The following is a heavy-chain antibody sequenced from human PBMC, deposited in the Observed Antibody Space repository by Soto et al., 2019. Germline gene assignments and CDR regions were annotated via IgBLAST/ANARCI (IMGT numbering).Heavy chain of an antibody. V-gene: IGHV2-70*11. CDR3: ARIPLWFGELSFDY. CDR2: IDWDDDK. J-gene: IGHJ4*02. D-gene: IGHD3-10*01. CDR1: WLPLSSRGMC. Sequence: FRATAGEPAQSLALTCSSRWLPLSSRGMCVSWIRQPPGKALEWLARIDWDDDKYYSTSLKTRLTISKDTSKNQVVLTMTNMYPVDTATYYCARIPLWFGELSFDYWGQGTLVTVSS.